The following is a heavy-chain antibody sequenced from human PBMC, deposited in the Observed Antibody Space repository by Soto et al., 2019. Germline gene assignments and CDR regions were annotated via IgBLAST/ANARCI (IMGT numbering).Heavy chain of an antibody. V-gene: IGHV3-23*01. CDR2: ISGSGGST. CDR1: GFTFSSYA. D-gene: IGHD3-3*01. CDR3: AKDRFTDYDFWSGPNWFDP. Sequence: GGSLRLSCAASGFTFSSYAMSWVRQAPGKGLEWVSAISGSGGSTYYADSVKGRFTISRDNSKNTLYLQMNSLRAEDTAVYYCAKDRFTDYDFWSGPNWFDPWGQGTLVTVSS. J-gene: IGHJ5*02.